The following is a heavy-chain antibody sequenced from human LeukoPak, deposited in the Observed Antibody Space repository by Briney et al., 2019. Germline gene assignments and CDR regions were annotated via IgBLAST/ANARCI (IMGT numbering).Heavy chain of an antibody. CDR2: IYTSRST. CDR3: ARDPGVGATTLGAFDI. V-gene: IGHV4-4*07. Sequence: SETLSLTCTVSGGSISTYYWSWIRQAAGKGLEWIGRIYTSRSTNYNPSLKSRVTMSVDTSKNQFSLKLNSVTAADTAVYYCARDPGVGATTLGAFDIWGQGTMVTVSS. CDR1: GGSISTYY. J-gene: IGHJ3*02. D-gene: IGHD1-26*01.